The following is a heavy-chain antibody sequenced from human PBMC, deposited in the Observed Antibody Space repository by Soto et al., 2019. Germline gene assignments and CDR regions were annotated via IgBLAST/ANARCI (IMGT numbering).Heavy chain of an antibody. J-gene: IGHJ6*02. V-gene: IGHV5-10-1*01. CDR2: IDPSDSHT. CDR1: GYSSNSYW. CDR3: ASHNTNYDYYAMDV. D-gene: IGHD3-3*01. Sequence: PGEALKISCKGSGYSSNSYWINWVRQMPGKGLEWMGRIDPSDSHTTYSPSFRGHVTISADKSISTAYLQWSSLKASDTAMYYCASHNTNYDYYAMDVWGQGTTVTVSS.